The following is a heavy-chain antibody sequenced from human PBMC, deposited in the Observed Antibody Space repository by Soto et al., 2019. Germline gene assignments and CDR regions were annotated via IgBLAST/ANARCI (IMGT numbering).Heavy chain of an antibody. CDR1: GFTFDDYT. CDR3: AKDLRPLRTYSSSRRYYYYGMDV. J-gene: IGHJ6*02. D-gene: IGHD6-13*01. Sequence: GGSLRLSCAASGFTFDDYTMHWVRQAPGKGLEWVSLISWDGGSTYYADSVKGRFTISRDNSKNSLYLQMNSLRTGDTALYYCAKDLRPLRTYSSSRRYYYYGMDVWGQGTTVTVS. V-gene: IGHV3-43*01. CDR2: ISWDGGST.